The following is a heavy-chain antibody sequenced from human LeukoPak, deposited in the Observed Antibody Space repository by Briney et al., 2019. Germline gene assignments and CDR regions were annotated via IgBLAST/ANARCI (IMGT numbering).Heavy chain of an antibody. J-gene: IGHJ6*02. V-gene: IGHV4-59*08. CDR3: ARLLKRYYPYGMDV. Sequence: PSETLSLTCTVSGGSISSYYWSWIRQPPGKGLEWIGYIYYSGSTNYNPSLKSRVTISVDTSKNQLSLKLSSVTAADTAVYYCARLLKRYYPYGMDVWGQGTTVTVSS. CDR2: IYYSGST. D-gene: IGHD3-10*01. CDR1: GGSISSYY.